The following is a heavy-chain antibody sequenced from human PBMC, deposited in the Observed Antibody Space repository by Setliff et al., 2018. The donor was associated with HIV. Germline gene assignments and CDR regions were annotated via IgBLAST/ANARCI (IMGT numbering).Heavy chain of an antibody. CDR2: IDHGGST. D-gene: IGHD2-8*01. V-gene: IGHV4-34*01. Sequence: SETLSLTCTVSGGSISTYYWSWIRQPPGKGLEWIGEIDHGGSTRYNPSLKSRITMSVDTSKNQFSLRLSSVTAADTAVYYCASSPIITNGYYFDYWGPGTLVTAPQ. CDR1: GGSISTYY. J-gene: IGHJ4*02. CDR3: ASSPIITNGYYFDY.